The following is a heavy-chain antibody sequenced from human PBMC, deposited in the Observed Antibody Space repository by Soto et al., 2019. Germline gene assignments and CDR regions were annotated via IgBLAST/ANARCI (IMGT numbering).Heavy chain of an antibody. CDR1: GFTFSSYS. CDR2: ISSSSSYI. D-gene: IGHD2-2*01. J-gene: IGHJ6*02. CDR3: ARDQADIVVVSASMHYNYGMDV. Sequence: EVQLVESGGGLVKPGGSLRLSCAASGFTFSSYSMNWVRQAPGKGLEWVSSISSSSSYIYYADSVKGRFTISRDNAKNSLYLQMNSLRAEDTAVYYCARDQADIVVVSASMHYNYGMDVWGQGTTVTVSS. V-gene: IGHV3-21*01.